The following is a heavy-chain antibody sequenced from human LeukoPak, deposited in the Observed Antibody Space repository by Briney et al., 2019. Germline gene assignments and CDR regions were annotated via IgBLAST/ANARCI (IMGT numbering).Heavy chain of an antibody. V-gene: IGHV3-48*01. CDR1: GFTFCSYS. Sequence: GGSLRLSCAASGFTFCSYSMNWVRQAPGKGLEWVSYISGSSSTIYYADSVKGRFTISRDNAKNSLYLQMNSLRAEDTAVYYCARGVGSVTLFDYWGQGTLVTVSS. CDR2: ISGSSSTI. CDR3: ARGVGSVTLFDY. J-gene: IGHJ4*02. D-gene: IGHD2-15*01.